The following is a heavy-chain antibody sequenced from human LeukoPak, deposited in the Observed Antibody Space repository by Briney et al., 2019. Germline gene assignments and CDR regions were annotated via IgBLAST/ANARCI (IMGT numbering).Heavy chain of an antibody. CDR3: ARGSAFDGYCSAGACDAGYYDI. CDR1: GESFSAYF. J-gene: IGHJ4*02. D-gene: IGHD2-15*01. Sequence: PSETLSLTCAVYGESFSAYFWNWIRQAPGKPLEYIGEINHRGSSHYNPSLKTRVTLSVDTSKKQFSLNLTSVTAADTAVYFCARGSAFDGYCSAGACDAGYYDIWGQGTPVTVSS. CDR2: INHRGSS. V-gene: IGHV4-34*01.